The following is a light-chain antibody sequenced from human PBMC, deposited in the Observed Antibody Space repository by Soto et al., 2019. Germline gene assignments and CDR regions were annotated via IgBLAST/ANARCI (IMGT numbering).Light chain of an antibody. J-gene: IGKJ2*01. V-gene: IGKV3-20*01. CDR2: GAS. Sequence: EIVLTQSPGTLYLSPGERATLSCRASQSVSSSYLAWYQQKPGQAPRLLIYGASSRATGIPDRFSGSGSGTDFTLTISRLEPEDFAVYYCQQYVSSPVTFGQGTKLEIK. CDR3: QQYVSSPVT. CDR1: QSVSSSY.